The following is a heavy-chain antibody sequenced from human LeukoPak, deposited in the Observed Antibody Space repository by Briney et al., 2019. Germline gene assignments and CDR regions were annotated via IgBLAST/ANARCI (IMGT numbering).Heavy chain of an antibody. J-gene: IGHJ4*02. CDR2: IYPTDSNT. CDR1: GYTFTTYW. V-gene: IGHV5-51*01. Sequence: GESLKISCKGSGYTFTTYWIAWVRQMPGKGLEWMGTIYPTDSNTRYSPSFQGQVTISADKSISTAYLQWSSLKASDTAIYFCARPGSGRQSLDYWGQGTLVTVSS. CDR3: ARPGSGRQSLDY. D-gene: IGHD3-10*01.